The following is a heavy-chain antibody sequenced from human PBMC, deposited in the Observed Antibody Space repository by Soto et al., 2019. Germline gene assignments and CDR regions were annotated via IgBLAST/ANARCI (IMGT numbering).Heavy chain of an antibody. Sequence: GESLKISCKSSGYNFANYWIGWVRQMPGKGLEWMGIMYPGNSDTRYSPSFQGQVTISADKSISTAYLQWSSLKASDTAIYYCARHEVGGTDYWGQATLVTVSS. V-gene: IGHV5-51*01. CDR3: ARHEVGGTDY. J-gene: IGHJ4*02. CDR1: GYNFANYW. CDR2: MYPGNSDT. D-gene: IGHD1-26*01.